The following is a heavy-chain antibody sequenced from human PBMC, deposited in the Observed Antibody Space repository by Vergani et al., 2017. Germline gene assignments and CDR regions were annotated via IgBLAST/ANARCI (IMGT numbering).Heavy chain of an antibody. J-gene: IGHJ4*02. CDR3: AGNPRRGKNVVDS. D-gene: IGHD2/OR15-2a*01. CDR2: IHRSRST. CDR1: GGSISSDNW. Sequence: QVQLQQWAPGLVTPSWTLSLTCAVYGGSISSDNWWNWVRQAPGKGLQWIGEIHRSRSTNYNPSLRRRVTISLDQSKNQFSLMQTSATAAHTAVYFWAGNPRRGKNVVDSWCRGTLFTVSS. V-gene: IGHV4-4*02.